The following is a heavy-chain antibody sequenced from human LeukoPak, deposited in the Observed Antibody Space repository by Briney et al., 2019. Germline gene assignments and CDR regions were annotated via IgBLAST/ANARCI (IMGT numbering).Heavy chain of an antibody. J-gene: IGHJ4*02. Sequence: SETLSLTCTVSGGSINSGSYYWGWIRQPPGKGLEWIGSIYYSGTTYYNPSLKSRVTISVDTSKNQFSLKLSSVTAADTALYYCAKHYMGSSYNHGLDCWGQGTLVTVSS. CDR1: GGSINSGSYY. V-gene: IGHV4-39*01. D-gene: IGHD3-10*01. CDR2: IYYSGTT. CDR3: AKHYMGSSYNHGLDC.